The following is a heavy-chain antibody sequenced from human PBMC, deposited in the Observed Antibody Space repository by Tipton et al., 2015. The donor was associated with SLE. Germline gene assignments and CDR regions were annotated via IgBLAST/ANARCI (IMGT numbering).Heavy chain of an antibody. J-gene: IGHJ4*02. Sequence: TLSLTCTVSGGSISSSSYYWGWIRQPPGKGLEWIGSIYYSGSTYYNPSLKSRVTISVDTSKNQFSLKLSSVTAADTAVYYCAREFRVDTAWRFDYWGQGTQVTVSS. CDR3: AREFRVDTAWRFDY. V-gene: IGHV4-39*07. CDR2: IYYSGST. D-gene: IGHD5-18*01. CDR1: GGSISSSSYY.